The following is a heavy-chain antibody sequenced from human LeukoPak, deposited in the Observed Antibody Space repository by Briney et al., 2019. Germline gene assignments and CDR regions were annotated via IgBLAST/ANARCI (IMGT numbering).Heavy chain of an antibody. V-gene: IGHV4-39*07. CDR1: GGSISSSSYY. J-gene: IGHJ6*02. D-gene: IGHD3-10*01. CDR2: IYYSGST. Sequence: PSETLSLTCTVSGGSISSSSYYWGWIRQPPGTGLEWIGSIYYSGSTYYNPSLKSRVTISVDTSKNQFSLKLSSVTAADTAVYYCARDSPITMVRGAIPSSGMDVWGQGTTVTVSS. CDR3: ARDSPITMVRGAIPSSGMDV.